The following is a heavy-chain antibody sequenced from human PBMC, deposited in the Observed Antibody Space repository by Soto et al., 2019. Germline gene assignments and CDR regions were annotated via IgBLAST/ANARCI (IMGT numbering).Heavy chain of an antibody. Sequence: GSLRLSCEASGFIFPNFGLHWVRQAPGKGLQWLGVVSSDGSRKYYADSVRGRLNISRDNPKNTLYLQLDRLSADDTAVYYCAKSWNLDFSATWYAPDYWGQGTLVTVSS. D-gene: IGHD6-13*01. V-gene: IGHV3-30*18. J-gene: IGHJ4*02. CDR1: GFIFPNFG. CDR2: VSSDGSRK. CDR3: AKSWNLDFSATWYAPDY.